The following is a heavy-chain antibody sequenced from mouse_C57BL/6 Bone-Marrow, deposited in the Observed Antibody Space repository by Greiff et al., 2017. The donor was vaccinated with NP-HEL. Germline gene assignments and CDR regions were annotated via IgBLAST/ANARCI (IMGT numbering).Heavy chain of an antibody. CDR3: ARGDDGYPHWYFDV. J-gene: IGHJ1*03. Sequence: EVMLVESGGGLVKPGGSLKLSCAASGFTFSDYGMHWVRQAPEKGLEWVAYISSGSSTIYYADTVKGRFTISRDNAKNTLFLQMTSLRSEDTAMYYCARGDDGYPHWYFDVWGTGTTVTVSS. V-gene: IGHV5-17*01. CDR2: ISSGSSTI. CDR1: GFTFSDYG. D-gene: IGHD2-3*01.